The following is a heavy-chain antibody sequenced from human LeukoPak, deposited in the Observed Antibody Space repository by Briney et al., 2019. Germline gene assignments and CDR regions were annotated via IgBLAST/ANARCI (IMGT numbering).Heavy chain of an antibody. CDR2: IYPGDSDT. V-gene: IGHV5-51*01. D-gene: IGHD3-9*01. CDR3: ARLGLNYDILTGYYKDYYYYYMDV. Sequence: GESLKISCKGAGYSFTSYWIGWVRQMPGKGLGWMGIIYPGDSDTRYSPSFQGQVTISADKSISTAYLQWSSLKASDTAMYYCARLGLNYDILTGYYKDYYYYYMDVWGKGTTVTVSS. J-gene: IGHJ6*03. CDR1: GYSFTSYW.